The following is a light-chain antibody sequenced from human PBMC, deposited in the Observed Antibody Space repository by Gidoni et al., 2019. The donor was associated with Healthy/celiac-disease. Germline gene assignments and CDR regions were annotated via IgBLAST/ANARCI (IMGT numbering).Light chain of an antibody. J-gene: IGLJ3*02. CDR3: QTWGTGIRV. CDR1: SGHSSYA. V-gene: IGLV4-69*01. CDR2: LNSDGSH. Sequence: QLVLTQSPSASASLVASVKLTCTLSSGHSSYAIAWPPQQPEKGPRYLMKLNSDGSHSKGDGIPDRFSGSSSGAERYLTISSLQSEDEADYYCQTWGTGIRVFGGGTKLTVL.